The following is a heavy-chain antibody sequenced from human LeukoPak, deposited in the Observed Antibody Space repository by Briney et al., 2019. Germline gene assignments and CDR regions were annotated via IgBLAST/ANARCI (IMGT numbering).Heavy chain of an antibody. CDR2: IYYSGST. Sequence: KPSETLPLTCTVSGGSISSYYWSWIRQPPGKGLEWIGYIYYSGSTNYNPSLKSRVTISVDTSKNQFSLKLSSVTAADTAVYYCARGLAAAGTFDYWGQGTLVTVSS. CDR3: ARGLAAAGTFDY. V-gene: IGHV4-59*01. J-gene: IGHJ4*02. CDR1: GGSISSYY. D-gene: IGHD6-13*01.